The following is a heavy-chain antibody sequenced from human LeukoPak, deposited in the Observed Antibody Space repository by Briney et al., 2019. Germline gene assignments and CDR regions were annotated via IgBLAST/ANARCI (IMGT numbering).Heavy chain of an antibody. J-gene: IGHJ5*02. V-gene: IGHV3-33*01. CDR3: ARRAAAGTYNWFDP. CDR2: IWYDGSNK. Sequence: GGSLRLSCAASGFTFSSYGMHWVRQAPGKGLEWVAVIWYDGSNKYYADSVKGRFTISRDNSKNTLYLQMNSLRAEDTAVYYCARRAAAGTYNWFDPWGQGTLVTVSS. CDR1: GFTFSSYG. D-gene: IGHD6-13*01.